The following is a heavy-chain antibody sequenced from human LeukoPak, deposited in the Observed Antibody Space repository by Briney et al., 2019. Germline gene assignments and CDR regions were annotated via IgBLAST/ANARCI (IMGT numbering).Heavy chain of an antibody. V-gene: IGHV3-9*01. J-gene: IGHJ3*02. CDR2: ISWNSGSI. CDR3: AKAQSSGWGYDAFDI. D-gene: IGHD6-19*01. CDR1: GFTFDDYA. Sequence: PGGSLRLSCAASGFTFDDYAMHWVRQAPGKGLEWVSGISWNSGSIGYADSVKGRFTISRDNAKNSLYLQMNSLRAEDTALYYCAKAQSSGWGYDAFDIWGQGTMVTVSS.